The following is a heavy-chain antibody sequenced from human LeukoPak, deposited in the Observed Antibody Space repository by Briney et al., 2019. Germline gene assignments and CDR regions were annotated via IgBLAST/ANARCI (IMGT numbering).Heavy chain of an antibody. J-gene: IGHJ3*02. CDR2: MNPNSDNT. D-gene: IGHD1/OR15-1a*01. CDR1: GYTFTSYY. V-gene: IGHV1-8*02. Sequence: ASVKVSCKASGYTFTSYYMHWVRQATGQGLEWMGWMNPNSDNTGYTQKFQGRVTMTRDTSISTSYMELSSLRSEDTAVYYCARGTPAGTWWGDSDNGFDIWGQGTMITVSS. CDR3: ARGTPAGTWWGDSDNGFDI.